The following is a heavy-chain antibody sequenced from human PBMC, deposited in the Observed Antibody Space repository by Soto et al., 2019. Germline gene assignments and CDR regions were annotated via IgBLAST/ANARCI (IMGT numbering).Heavy chain of an antibody. CDR2: IIPILGIA. J-gene: IGHJ4*02. D-gene: IGHD2-2*01. Sequence: GASVKVSCKASGGTFSSYTISWVRQAPGQGLEWMGRIIPILGIANYAQKFQGRVTITADKSTSTAYMELSSLRSEDTAVYYCVVYCSSTSCYSTGDYWGQGTLVTVSS. CDR3: VVYCSSTSCYSTGDY. V-gene: IGHV1-69*02. CDR1: GGTFSSYT.